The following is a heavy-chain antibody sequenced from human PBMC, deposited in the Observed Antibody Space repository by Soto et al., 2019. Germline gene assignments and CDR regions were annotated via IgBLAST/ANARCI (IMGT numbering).Heavy chain of an antibody. CDR2: ISAYNGNT. J-gene: IGHJ4*02. V-gene: IGHV1-18*01. D-gene: IGHD3-3*01. Sequence: ASVKVSCKASGYTFTSYGMSWVRQAPGQGLEWMGWISAYNGNTNYAQKLQGRVTMTTDTSTSTAYMELRSLRSDDTAVYYCARRSYDFWSGYPTGLGYWGQGTLVTVSS. CDR3: ARRSYDFWSGYPTGLGY. CDR1: GYTFTSYG.